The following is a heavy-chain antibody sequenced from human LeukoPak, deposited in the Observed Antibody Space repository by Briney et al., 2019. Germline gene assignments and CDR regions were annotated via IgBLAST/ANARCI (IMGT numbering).Heavy chain of an antibody. J-gene: IGHJ4*02. D-gene: IGHD6-19*01. CDR1: GFTFSSYG. V-gene: IGHV3-30*02. Sequence: GGSLRLSCAASGFTFSSYGMHWVRQAPGKGLEWVAFIRYDGSNKYYADSVKGRFTISRDNSENTLYLQMNSLRAEDTAVYYCAKDLGSSGWYLFDYWGQGTLVTVSS. CDR3: AKDLGSSGWYLFDY. CDR2: IRYDGSNK.